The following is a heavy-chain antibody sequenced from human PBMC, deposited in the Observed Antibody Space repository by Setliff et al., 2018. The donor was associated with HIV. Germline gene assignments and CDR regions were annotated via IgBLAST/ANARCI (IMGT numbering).Heavy chain of an antibody. CDR1: GFIFNSYV. V-gene: IGHV3-23*01. CDR2: ISGSSGDT. J-gene: IGHJ6*03. CDR3: AKGQLHFYYYYMDV. Sequence: GGSLSLSFAAPGFIFNSYVMTWVRQAPGKGLEWVSTISGSSGDTYYADSVKGRFTISRDNSKNTLYLQMNSLRAEDTAVYYCAKGQLHFYYYYMDVWGKGTTVTVSS. D-gene: IGHD6-6*01.